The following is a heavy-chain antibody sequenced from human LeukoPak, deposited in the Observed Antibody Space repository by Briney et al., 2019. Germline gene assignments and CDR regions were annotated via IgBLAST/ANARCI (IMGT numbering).Heavy chain of an antibody. V-gene: IGHV3-11*01. Sequence: GGSLRLSCAASGFTFSDYYMSWIRQAPGKGLEWVSYISSSGSTIYYADSVKGRFTISRDNAKNSLYLQMSSLRIEDTALYYCARDMRGSSRNDAFDVWGQGTMVTVSS. J-gene: IGHJ3*01. CDR2: ISSSGSTI. D-gene: IGHD1-26*01. CDR3: ARDMRGSSRNDAFDV. CDR1: GFTFSDYY.